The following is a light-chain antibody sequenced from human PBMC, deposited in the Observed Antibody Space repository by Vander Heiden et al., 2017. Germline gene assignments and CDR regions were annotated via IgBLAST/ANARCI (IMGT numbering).Light chain of an antibody. V-gene: IGKV3-15*01. CDR3: QQYNNWPPYT. J-gene: IGKJ2*01. CDR2: GAS. CDR1: QSVSSN. Sequence: EMVMPPSPATLSVSPGERVTLSCRASQSVSSNLVWYQQKPGQAPRLLIYGASTRATGIPVRFSGSGSGTEFTLTISSLQSEDFAVYYCQQYNNWPPYTFGQGTKLEIK.